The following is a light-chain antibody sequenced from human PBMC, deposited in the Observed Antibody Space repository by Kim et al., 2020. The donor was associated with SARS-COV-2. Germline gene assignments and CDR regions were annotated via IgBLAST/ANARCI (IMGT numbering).Light chain of an antibody. J-gene: IGLJ2*01. CDR3: ATWEGSLSGPA. CDR2: RTS. CDR1: SSNIGNNY. Sequence: GQRVTISCSGSSSNIGNNYVYWYQQIAGTAPRLLVYRTSQRPSGVPDRFSGSKSGTSDSLAIDGLRSEDEADYYCATWEGSLSGPAFGGGTKVTVL. V-gene: IGLV1-47*01.